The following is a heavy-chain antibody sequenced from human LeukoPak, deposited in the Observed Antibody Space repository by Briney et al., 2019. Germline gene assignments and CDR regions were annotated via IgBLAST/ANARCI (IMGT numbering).Heavy chain of an antibody. J-gene: IGHJ4*02. D-gene: IGHD3-10*01. CDR1: GFTFSTYS. V-gene: IGHV3-21*01. CDR2: ISSSGSYI. CDR3: ARDIGEWFGERWAFDDY. Sequence: PGGSLRLSCAASGFTFSTYSMNWVRQAPGKGLERVSSISSSGSYIYYADSVKGRFTISRDNAKNSLYLQMNSLRAEDTAVYYCARDIGEWFGERWAFDDYWGQGTLVTVSS.